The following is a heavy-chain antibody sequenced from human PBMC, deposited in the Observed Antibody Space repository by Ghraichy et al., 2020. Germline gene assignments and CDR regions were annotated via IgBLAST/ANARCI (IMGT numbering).Heavy chain of an antibody. CDR2: ISSGSSYI. CDR3: ARGVFATPVNWDEAFDI. CDR1: GITFSTYP. V-gene: IGHV3-21*01. Sequence: GGSLRLSCAASGITFSTYPMNWVRQAPGKGLEWVASISSGSSYIYYADSVKGRFTISRDNANNSLYLQMNSLRAEDTAVYYCARGVFATPVNWDEAFDIWGQGTMVTVSS. D-gene: IGHD1-1*01. J-gene: IGHJ3*02.